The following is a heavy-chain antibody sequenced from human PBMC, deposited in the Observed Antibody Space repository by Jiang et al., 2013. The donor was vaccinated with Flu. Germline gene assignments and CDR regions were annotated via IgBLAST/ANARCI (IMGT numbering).Heavy chain of an antibody. V-gene: IGHV4-59*01. D-gene: IGHD2-2*01. CDR2: IYYSGST. Sequence: PGLVKPSETLSLTCTVSGGSISSYYWSWIRQPPGKGLEWIGYIYYSGSTNYNPSLKSRVTISVDTSKNQFSLKLSSVTAADTAVYYCARAITFPGEYQLLNYYGMDVWGKGTTVTVSS. CDR1: GGSISSYY. J-gene: IGHJ6*04. CDR3: ARAITFPGEYQLLNYYGMDV.